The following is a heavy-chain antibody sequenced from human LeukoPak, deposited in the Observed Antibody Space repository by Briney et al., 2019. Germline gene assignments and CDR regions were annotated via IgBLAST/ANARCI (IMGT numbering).Heavy chain of an antibody. Sequence: GESLQISCKASGYAFTSYSIGWVRQLPGKGLEWMGIIYPHDSETRYSPSFQGQVIISADRSINTAYLQWSSLKASDTAMYYCARSFVAGVGWYYGMDVWGQGTTVTVSS. CDR3: ARSFVAGVGWYYGMDV. J-gene: IGHJ6*02. CDR1: GYAFTSYS. V-gene: IGHV5-51*01. D-gene: IGHD6-19*01. CDR2: IYPHDSET.